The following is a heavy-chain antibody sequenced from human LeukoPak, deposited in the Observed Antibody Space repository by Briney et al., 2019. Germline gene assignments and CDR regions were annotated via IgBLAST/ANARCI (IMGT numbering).Heavy chain of an antibody. Sequence: PGGSLRLSCAASGFTFSSYSMNWVRQAPGKGLEWVSSISSSSYIYYADSVKGRFTISRDNAKNSLYLQMNSLRAEDTAVYYCARDTLGGSPPDYWGQGTLVTVSS. V-gene: IGHV3-21*01. CDR1: GFTFSSYS. D-gene: IGHD2-15*01. CDR2: ISSSSYI. J-gene: IGHJ4*02. CDR3: ARDTLGGSPPDY.